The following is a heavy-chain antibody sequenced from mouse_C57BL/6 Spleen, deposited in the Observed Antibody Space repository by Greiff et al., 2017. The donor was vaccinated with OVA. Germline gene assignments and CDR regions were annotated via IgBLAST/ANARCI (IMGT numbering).Heavy chain of an antibody. CDR1: GYTFTSYW. V-gene: IGHV1-52*01. D-gene: IGHD2-12*01. Sequence: VQLQQPGAELVRPGSSVKLSCKASGYTFTSYWMHWVKQRPIQGLEWIGNIDPSDSETHYNQKFKDKATLTVDKSSSTAYRQLSSLTSKVSAVYYCARWGDSYFDYFDYWGQGTTLTVSS. J-gene: IGHJ2*01. CDR3: ARWGDSYFDYFDY. CDR2: IDPSDSET.